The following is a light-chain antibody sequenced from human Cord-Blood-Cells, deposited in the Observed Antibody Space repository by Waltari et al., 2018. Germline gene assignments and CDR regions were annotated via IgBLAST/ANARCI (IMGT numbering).Light chain of an antibody. V-gene: IGKV3-20*01. CDR2: GAS. Sequence: EIVLTQSPRTLSFSPGARATLPCRASQSVSSSYLAWYQQKPGQAPRLLIYGASSRATGIPDRFSGSGSGTDFTLTISRLEPEDFAVYYCQQYGSSPWTFGQGTKVEIK. CDR3: QQYGSSPWT. J-gene: IGKJ1*01. CDR1: QSVSSSY.